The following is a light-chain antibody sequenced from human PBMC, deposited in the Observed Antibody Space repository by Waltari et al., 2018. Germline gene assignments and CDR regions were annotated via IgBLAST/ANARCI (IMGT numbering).Light chain of an antibody. CDR2: GAS. Sequence: VILTQSPATLSLSPGERATLSCRASQSVANYLAWYQQKPGQAPRLLIYGASSRATGIPDRFSGTGSGTEVTLTISSLEPEDFAVYFCQRYSNSPLTFGGGTKVEIK. CDR1: QSVANY. CDR3: QRYSNSPLT. V-gene: IGKV3-11*01. J-gene: IGKJ4*01.